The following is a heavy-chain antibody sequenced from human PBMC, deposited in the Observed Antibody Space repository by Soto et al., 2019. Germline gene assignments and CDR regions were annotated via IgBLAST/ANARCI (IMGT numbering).Heavy chain of an antibody. CDR1: GFTFSSYA. D-gene: IGHD3-16*01. V-gene: IGHV3-30*04. J-gene: IGHJ4*02. CDR3: AREDYDSVGGNYWHFSFDY. Sequence: VQLVESGGGVVQPGRSLRLTCTVSGFTFSSYATHWVRQAPGKGLEWVAHISNDGRNKYYADSVKGRFTISRDNSKNTLYLQMNSLRPEDTAVYHCAREDYDSVGGNYWHFSFDYWGQGTPVTVSS. CDR2: ISNDGRNK.